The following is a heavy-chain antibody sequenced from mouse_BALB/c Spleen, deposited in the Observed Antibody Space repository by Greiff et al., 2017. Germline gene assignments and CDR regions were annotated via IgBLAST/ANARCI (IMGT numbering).Heavy chain of an antibody. D-gene: IGHD2-10*01. Sequence: EVKLVESGGGLVKPGGSLKLSCAASGFTFSSYAMSWVRQTPEKRLEWVAAISSGGSYTYYPDSVKGRFTISRDNAKNTLYLQMSSLRSEDTAMYYCARNLLPHYYAMDYWGQGTSVTVSS. V-gene: IGHV5-9-3*01. CDR2: ISSGGSYT. CDR3: ARNLLPHYYAMDY. J-gene: IGHJ4*01. CDR1: GFTFSSYA.